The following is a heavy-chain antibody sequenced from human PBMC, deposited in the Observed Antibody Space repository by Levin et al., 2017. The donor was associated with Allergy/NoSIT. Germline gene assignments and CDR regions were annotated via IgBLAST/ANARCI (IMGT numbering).Heavy chain of an antibody. CDR3: ARGGGLRCFDC. CDR1: GGSFDGYF. CDR2: INDSGSS. Sequence: PSETLSLTCAVYGGSFDGYFWTWIRQPPGKGLEWIGEINDSGSSNYHPSLKSRVTISVDTSKNQFSLNLGSVTAADTAVYYCARGGGLRCFDCWGQGTLVTVSS. V-gene: IGHV4-34*01. J-gene: IGHJ4*02. D-gene: IGHD4-17*01.